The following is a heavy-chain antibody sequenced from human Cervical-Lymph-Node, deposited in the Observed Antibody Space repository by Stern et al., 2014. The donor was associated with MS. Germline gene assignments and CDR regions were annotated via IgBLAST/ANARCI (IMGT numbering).Heavy chain of an antibody. J-gene: IGHJ6*02. V-gene: IGHV1-24*01. Sequence: QVQLGQSGAEVKKPGASVKVSCKVSAYTLTELSMHWVRQAPGKGLEWMGGFDPEDGETIYAQMFQGRVTMTEDTSTDTAYMELSSLRSEDTAVYYCATGGRVGAPTYYGMDVWGQGTAVTVSS. CDR3: ATGGRVGAPTYYGMDV. CDR2: FDPEDGET. D-gene: IGHD1-26*01. CDR1: AYTLTELS.